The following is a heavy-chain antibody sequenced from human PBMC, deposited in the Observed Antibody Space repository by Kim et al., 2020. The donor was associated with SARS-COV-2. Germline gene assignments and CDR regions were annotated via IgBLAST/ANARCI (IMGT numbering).Heavy chain of an antibody. Sequence: GGSLRLSCAASGFTFSYFAMHWVRQAPGKGLEWVTVISYNETNKFYGDSVKGRFTVSRDNSKNTLYLQMKSLRPEDTAVYYCVRVGSDYGMDVWGQGTPVTVSS. CDR1: GFTFSYFA. V-gene: IGHV3-30*04. CDR2: ISYNETNK. J-gene: IGHJ6*02. CDR3: VRVGSDYGMDV. D-gene: IGHD3-16*01.